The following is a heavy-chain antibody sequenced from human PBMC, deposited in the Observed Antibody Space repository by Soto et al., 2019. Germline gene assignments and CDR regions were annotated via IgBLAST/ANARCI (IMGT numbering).Heavy chain of an antibody. D-gene: IGHD3-3*01. CDR2: IIPILGIA. V-gene: IGHV1-69*02. Sequence: SVKVSCKASGGTFSSYTISWVRQAPGQGLEWMGRIIPILGIANYAQKFQGRVTITADKSTSTAYMELSSLRSEDTAVYYCARANYDVWRGYYTAGCYYYMDVWGKGTTVTVSS. CDR3: ARANYDVWRGYYTAGCYYYMDV. J-gene: IGHJ6*03. CDR1: GGTFSSYT.